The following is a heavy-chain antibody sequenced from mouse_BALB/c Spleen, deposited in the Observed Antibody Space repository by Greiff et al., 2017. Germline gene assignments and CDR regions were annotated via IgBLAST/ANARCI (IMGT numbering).Heavy chain of an antibody. CDR1: GFSLTSYG. CDR2: IWAGGST. D-gene: IGHD1-1*01. J-gene: IGHJ3*01. Sequence: VQLQQSGPGLVAPSQSLSITCTVSGFSLTSYGVHWVRQPPGKGLEWLGVIWAGGSTNYNSALMSRLSISKDNSKSQVFLKMNSLQTDDTAMYYCAREGFITTVPQFAYWGQGTLVTVSA. V-gene: IGHV2-9*02. CDR3: AREGFITTVPQFAY.